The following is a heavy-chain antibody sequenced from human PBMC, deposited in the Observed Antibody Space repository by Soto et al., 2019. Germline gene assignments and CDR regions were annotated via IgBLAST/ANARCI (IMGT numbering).Heavy chain of an antibody. V-gene: IGHV3-30*18. D-gene: IGHD3-22*01. J-gene: IGHJ1*01. CDR1: GFTFSSYG. CDR3: AKSAQNYYDRNAEYFQH. CDR2: ISYDGSNK. Sequence: PGGSLRLSCAASGFTFSSYGMHWVRQAPGKGLEWVAVISYDGSNKYYADSVKGRFTISRDNSKNTLYLQMNSLRAEDTAVYYCAKSAQNYYDRNAEYFQHWGQGTLVTVSS.